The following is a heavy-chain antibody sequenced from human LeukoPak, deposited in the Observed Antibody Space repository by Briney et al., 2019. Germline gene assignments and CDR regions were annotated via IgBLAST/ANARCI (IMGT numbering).Heavy chain of an antibody. CDR2: IKEDGSQK. CDR1: GFTFSSYA. CDR3: ARDPWGQHDGDCV. Sequence: PAGGSLRLSCAASGFTFSSYAMTWVRQAPGKGLEWVANIKEDGSQKYYMDSVKGRFTISRDNAKNSLYLQMNSLRAEDTAIYYCARDPWGQHDGDCVWGQGTPVTVSS. D-gene: IGHD2-21*02. V-gene: IGHV3-7*01. J-gene: IGHJ4*02.